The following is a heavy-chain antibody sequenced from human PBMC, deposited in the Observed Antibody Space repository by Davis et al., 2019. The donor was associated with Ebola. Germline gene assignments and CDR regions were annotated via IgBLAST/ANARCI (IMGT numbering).Heavy chain of an antibody. D-gene: IGHD1-7*01. V-gene: IGHV3-13*01. CDR1: GFTFSTYD. J-gene: IGHJ6*03. CDR3: ARGGLRGTTYSYGMDV. Sequence: GGSLRLSCVASGFTFSTYDMHWVRQSTGKGLEWVSGTGTAGDTYYSGSVRGRFTISRENVKNSLYLQMNSLRAGDSAVYYCARGGLRGTTYSYGMDVWGKGTTVTVSS. CDR2: TGTAGDT.